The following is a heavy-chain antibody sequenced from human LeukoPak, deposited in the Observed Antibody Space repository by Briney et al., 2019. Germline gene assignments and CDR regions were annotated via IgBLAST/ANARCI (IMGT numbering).Heavy chain of an antibody. CDR2: INPQDGGT. CDR1: RYTFTYFY. J-gene: IGHJ4*02. CDR3: GVGRYRYSGPDY. V-gene: IGHV1-2*02. Sequence: GASARVSCMASRYTFTYFYIHWVGQAPGQGLEWLGWINPQDGGTQYAQKFQGRVSLTRDTYISTAYIEMSSLIFDDTALYYCGVGRYRYSGPDYWGQGTLLTVSS. D-gene: IGHD6-19*01.